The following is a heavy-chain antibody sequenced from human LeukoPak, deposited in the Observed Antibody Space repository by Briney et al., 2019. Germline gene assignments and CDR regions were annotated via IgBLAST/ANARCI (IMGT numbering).Heavy chain of an antibody. J-gene: IGHJ4*02. Sequence: SETLSLTCAVYGGSFSGYYWSWIRQPPGKGLEWIGEINHSGSTNYNPSLKSRVTISVDTSKNQFYLKLSSVTAADTAVYYCARGRHIVVVPAALSGGYYFDYWGQGTLVTVSS. D-gene: IGHD2-2*01. CDR2: INHSGST. V-gene: IGHV4-34*01. CDR3: ARGRHIVVVPAALSGGYYFDY. CDR1: GGSFSGYY.